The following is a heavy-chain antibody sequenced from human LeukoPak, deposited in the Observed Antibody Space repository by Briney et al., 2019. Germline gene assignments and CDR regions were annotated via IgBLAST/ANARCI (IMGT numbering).Heavy chain of an antibody. CDR3: ARHPYQLLWLSWFDP. Sequence: SETLSLACTVSGGSSSSSRYYWGWIRQPPGKGLEWIGSIYYSGSTYYNPSLKSRVTISVDTSKNQFSLKLSSVTAADTAVYYCARHPYQLLWLSWFDPWGQGTLVTVSS. D-gene: IGHD2-2*01. J-gene: IGHJ5*02. V-gene: IGHV4-39*01. CDR2: IYYSGST. CDR1: GGSSSSSRYY.